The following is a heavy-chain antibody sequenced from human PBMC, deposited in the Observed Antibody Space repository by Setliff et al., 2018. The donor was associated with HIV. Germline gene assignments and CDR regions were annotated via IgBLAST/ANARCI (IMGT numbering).Heavy chain of an antibody. CDR2: ISSSGSTI. V-gene: IGHV3-11*04. Sequence: GGSLRLSCAASGLIFNDHFMDWVRQAPGKGLEWVSDISSSGSTIYYADSVKGRFTISRDNAKNSLYLQMNSLRAEDTAVYYCARVFLEWLLYRPDYVMDVWGQGTTVTVSS. CDR3: ARVFLEWLLYRPDYVMDV. D-gene: IGHD3-3*01. J-gene: IGHJ6*02. CDR1: GLIFNDHF.